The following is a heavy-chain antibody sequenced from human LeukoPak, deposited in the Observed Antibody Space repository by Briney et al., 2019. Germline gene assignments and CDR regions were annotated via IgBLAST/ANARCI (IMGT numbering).Heavy chain of an antibody. D-gene: IGHD3-16*01. CDR2: IKQDGSEK. CDR1: GFTFSNYW. CDR3: AKEVVATDYDYVRGFDY. J-gene: IGHJ4*02. V-gene: IGHV3-7*01. Sequence: PGGSLRLSCAASGFTFSNYWLTWVRQAPGQGLEWVANIKQDGSEKHYVDSVKGRFTISRDNAKDSLYLQMNSLRAEDTAVYYCAKEVVATDYDYVRGFDYWGQGTLVTVSS.